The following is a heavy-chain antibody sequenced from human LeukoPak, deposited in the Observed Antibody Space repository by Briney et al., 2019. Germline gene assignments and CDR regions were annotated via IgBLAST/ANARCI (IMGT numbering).Heavy chain of an antibody. CDR1: GGSISSYY. J-gene: IGHJ3*02. D-gene: IGHD3-22*01. CDR2: IYYSGST. V-gene: IGHV4-59*08. CDR3: ARCPGYYYDSSGYPTDAFDI. Sequence: SETLSLTCTVPGGSISSYYWSWIRQPPGKGLEWIGYIYYSGSTNYNPSLKSRVTISVDTSKNQFSLKLSSVTAADTAVYYCARCPGYYYDSSGYPTDAFDIWGQGTMVTVSS.